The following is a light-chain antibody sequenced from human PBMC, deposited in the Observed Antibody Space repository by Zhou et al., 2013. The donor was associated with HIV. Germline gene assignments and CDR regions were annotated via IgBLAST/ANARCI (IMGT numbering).Light chain of an antibody. J-gene: IGKJ1*01. CDR2: GAS. CDR1: QSVGSN. V-gene: IGKV3-15*01. Sequence: EIVMTQSPAALSVSPGERATLSCRASQSVGSNLAWYQLKPGQAPRLLIYGASTRAPDVPDTFSGSGSGTEFTLTISSLQSEDSAVYYCQQYNDRPPWTFGQGTKVEIK. CDR3: QQYNDRPPWT.